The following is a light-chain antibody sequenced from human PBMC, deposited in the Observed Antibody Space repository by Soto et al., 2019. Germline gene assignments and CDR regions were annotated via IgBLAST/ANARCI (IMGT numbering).Light chain of an antibody. V-gene: IGKV1-5*03. CDR1: QTISSW. CDR2: KAS. Sequence: DIQMTQSPSTLSGSVGDRVTITCRASQTISSWLAWYQQKPGKAPKLLIYKASTLKSGVPSRFRGSGSGTECTLTISILQPDDFATYYCQHYNSYSEAFGQGTKVELK. J-gene: IGKJ1*01. CDR3: QHYNSYSEA.